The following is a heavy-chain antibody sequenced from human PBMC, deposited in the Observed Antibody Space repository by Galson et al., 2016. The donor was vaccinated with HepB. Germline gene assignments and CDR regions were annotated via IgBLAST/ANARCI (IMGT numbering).Heavy chain of an antibody. J-gene: IGHJ4*02. CDR1: GFVFSNFG. CDR2: ISTRRTT. D-gene: IGHD1-1*01. V-gene: IGHV3-23*01. CDR3: AKERLGRRIFDH. Sequence: SLRLSCAASGFVFSNFGLSWVRQAPGKGLEGVASISTRRTTYYSDSVQGRFTISRDNSNNPLYLQMNGLRAEDTAVYYCAKERLGRRIFDHWGQGTLLTVSS.